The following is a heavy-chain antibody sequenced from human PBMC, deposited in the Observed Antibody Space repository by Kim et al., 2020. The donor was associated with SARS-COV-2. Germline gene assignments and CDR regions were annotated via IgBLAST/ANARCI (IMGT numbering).Heavy chain of an antibody. CDR3: ARGPCLGGSCYGVSSHNWFDA. D-gene: IGHD2-15*01. V-gene: IGHV1-8*01. Sequence: ASVKVSCKASGYTFTSYDINWVRQATGQGLEWMGWMNPNSGNTGYAQKFQGRVTMTRNTSISTAYMELSSLRSEDTAVYYCARGPCLGGSCYGVSSHNWFDAWGQGTLVTVSS. CDR2: MNPNSGNT. CDR1: GYTFTSYD. J-gene: IGHJ5*02.